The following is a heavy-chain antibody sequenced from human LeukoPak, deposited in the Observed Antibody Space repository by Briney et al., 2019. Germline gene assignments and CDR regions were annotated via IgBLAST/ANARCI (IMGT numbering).Heavy chain of an antibody. Sequence: GGSLRLSCAASRFTFSTYWMGWVRQAPGKGLEWVATIQQDGSVQHYLDSVKGRLTISRDNGKNSLYLQMNTLRAEDMAVYYCAGARGWEFSSWGQGTLVTVSS. CDR3: AGARGWEFSS. J-gene: IGHJ5*02. CDR1: RFTFSTYW. CDR2: IQQDGSVQ. V-gene: IGHV3-7*01. D-gene: IGHD1-26*01.